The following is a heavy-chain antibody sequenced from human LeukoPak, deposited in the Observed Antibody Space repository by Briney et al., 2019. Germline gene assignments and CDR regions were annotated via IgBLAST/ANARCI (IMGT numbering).Heavy chain of an antibody. CDR3: ARPRNGGYTSYFDY. CDR2: ISSNGGST. D-gene: IGHD5-12*01. CDR1: GFTFSSYS. Sequence: GGSLRLSCAASGFTFSSYSMNWVRQAPGKGLEYVSAISSNGGSTYYANSVKGRFTISRDNSKNTLYLQMGSLRAEDMAVYYCARPRNGGYTSYFDYWGQGTLVTVSS. J-gene: IGHJ4*02. V-gene: IGHV3-64*01.